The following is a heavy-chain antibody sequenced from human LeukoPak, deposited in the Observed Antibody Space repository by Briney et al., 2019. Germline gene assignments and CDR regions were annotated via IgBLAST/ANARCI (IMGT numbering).Heavy chain of an antibody. CDR3: ARSSGWYLEYWYFDL. CDR2: ISSSGSTI. CDR1: GFTFSSYE. Sequence: SGGPLRLSCAASGFTFSSYEMNWVRQAPGKGLEWVSYISSSGSTIYYADSVKGRFTISRDNAKNSLYLQMNSLRAEDTAVYYCARSSGWYLEYWYFDLWGRGTLVTVSS. J-gene: IGHJ2*01. D-gene: IGHD6-19*01. V-gene: IGHV3-48*03.